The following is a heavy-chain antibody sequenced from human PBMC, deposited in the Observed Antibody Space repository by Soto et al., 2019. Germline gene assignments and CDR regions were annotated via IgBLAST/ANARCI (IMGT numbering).Heavy chain of an antibody. V-gene: IGHV3-23*01. J-gene: IGHJ6*02. CDR1: GGKVSSSG. CDR3: GPCPPHHSDYYYGMDV. Sequence: GGSLRISCEASGGKVSSSGRRWVRQDPGKGLEWVSAISGSGGSTYYADSVKGRFTISRDNSKNTLYLQMNSLRAEDTAVYYCGPCPPHHSDYYYGMDVWGQATTVT. CDR2: ISGSGGST.